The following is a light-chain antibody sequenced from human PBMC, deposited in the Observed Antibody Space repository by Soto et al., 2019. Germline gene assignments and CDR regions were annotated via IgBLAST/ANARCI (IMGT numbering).Light chain of an antibody. J-gene: IGLJ1*01. V-gene: IGLV2-11*01. CDR1: SSDVGDYNS. CDR2: DVS. Sequence: QSVLTQPRSVSGSPGQSVTVSCIGTSSDVGDYNSVSWYQQHPGKAPKLMIYDVSKRPSGVPDRFSGSKSGNTASLTISGLQAEDDADYYCCSYVGSYAYVFGIGTMLTVL. CDR3: CSYVGSYAYV.